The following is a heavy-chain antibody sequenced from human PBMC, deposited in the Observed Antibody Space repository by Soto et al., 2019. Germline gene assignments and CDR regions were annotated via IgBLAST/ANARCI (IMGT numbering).Heavy chain of an antibody. D-gene: IGHD6-19*01. V-gene: IGHV4-39*01. CDR2: IYYSGST. CDR1: GGSISSSSYY. J-gene: IGHJ4*02. CDR3: ARLRVAGIDY. Sequence: PSETLSLTCTVSGGSISSSSYYWGWIRQPPGKGLEWIGSIYYSGSTYYNPSLKSRVTISVDTSKNQFSLKLSSVNAADTAVYYCARLRVAGIDYWGQGTLVTVSS.